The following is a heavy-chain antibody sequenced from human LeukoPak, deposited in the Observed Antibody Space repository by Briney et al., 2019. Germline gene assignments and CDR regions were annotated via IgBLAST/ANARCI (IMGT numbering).Heavy chain of an antibody. J-gene: IGHJ4*02. CDR1: GGSISSYY. Sequence: SETLSLTCTVSGGSISSYYWSWIRQPPGKGLEWIGYIYYSGSTNYNPSLKSRVTISVDTSKNQFSLKLSSVTAADTAVYYCASVAAQGFVDYWGQGTLVTVSS. D-gene: IGHD6-19*01. CDR2: IYYSGST. CDR3: ASVAAQGFVDY. V-gene: IGHV4-59*01.